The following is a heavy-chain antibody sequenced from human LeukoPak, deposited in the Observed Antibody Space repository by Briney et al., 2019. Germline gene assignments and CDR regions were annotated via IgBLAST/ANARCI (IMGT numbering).Heavy chain of an antibody. Sequence: KPSETLSLTCAVYGGSFSGYYWSWIRQPPGKGLEWIGEINHSGSTNYNPSLKSRVTISVDTSKNQFSLKLSSLTAADTAVYYCARGPDYYDSSGHRALRGDYWGQGTLVTVSS. D-gene: IGHD3-22*01. CDR1: GGSFSGYY. CDR3: ARGPDYYDSSGHRALRGDY. CDR2: INHSGST. V-gene: IGHV4-34*01. J-gene: IGHJ4*02.